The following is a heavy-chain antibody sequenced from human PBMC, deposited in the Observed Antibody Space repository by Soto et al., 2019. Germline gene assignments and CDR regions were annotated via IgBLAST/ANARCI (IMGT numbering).Heavy chain of an antibody. J-gene: IGHJ4*02. V-gene: IGHV4-34*01. D-gene: IGHD6-13*01. CDR1: GGSFSGYY. CDR3: ARASGYSRSWYVMVYFDY. CDR2: INHSGST. Sequence: QVQLQQWGAGLLKPSETLSLTCAVYGGSFSGYYWSWIRQPPGKGLEWIGEINHSGSTNYNPSLTSQVTISVDTSKNQFSLKLSSVTAADTAVYYCARASGYSRSWYVMVYFDYWGQGTLVTVSS.